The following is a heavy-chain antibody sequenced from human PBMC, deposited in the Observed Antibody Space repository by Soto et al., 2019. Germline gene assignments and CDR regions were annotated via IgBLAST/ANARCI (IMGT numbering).Heavy chain of an antibody. V-gene: IGHV3-53*01. CDR3: AAYYYDSSGYPSPIDY. J-gene: IGHJ4*02. D-gene: IGHD3-22*01. CDR1: GFTVSSNY. CDR2: IYSGGST. Sequence: GGSLRLSCAASGFTVSSNYMSWVRQAPGKGLEWVSVIYSGGSTYYADSVKGRFTISRDNSKNTLYLQMNSLRAEDTAVYYCAAYYYDSSGYPSPIDYWGQGTLVTVSS.